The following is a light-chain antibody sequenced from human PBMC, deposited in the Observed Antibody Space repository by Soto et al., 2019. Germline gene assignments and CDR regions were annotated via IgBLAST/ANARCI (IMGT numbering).Light chain of an antibody. V-gene: IGKV3-15*01. CDR2: AAS. Sequence: EIVLTQSPATLSVSPGERATLSCRASQSVSSNLARYQHKPGQAPRLLIYAASTRATGIPARFSGSGSGTDFTLTISSLQSEDFAVYYCHQYHHWPPSFTFGPGTKVDI. CDR3: HQYHHWPPSFT. J-gene: IGKJ3*01. CDR1: QSVSSN.